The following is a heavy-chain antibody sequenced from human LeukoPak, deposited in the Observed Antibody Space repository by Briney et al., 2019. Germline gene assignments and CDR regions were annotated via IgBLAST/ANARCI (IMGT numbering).Heavy chain of an antibody. Sequence: SETLSLTCTVSGGSISSYYWSWIRQPPGKGLEWIGYIYYSGSTNYNPSLKSRVTMSVDTSKNQFSLKLTSVTAADTAVYYCACSDSSGYYVDFWGQGTLVTVSS. CDR3: ACSDSSGYYVDF. J-gene: IGHJ4*02. CDR1: GGSISSYY. D-gene: IGHD3-22*01. V-gene: IGHV4-59*12. CDR2: IYYSGST.